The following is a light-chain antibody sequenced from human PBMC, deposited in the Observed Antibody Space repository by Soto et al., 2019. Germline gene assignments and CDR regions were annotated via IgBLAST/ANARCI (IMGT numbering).Light chain of an antibody. CDR2: EVN. V-gene: IGLV2-8*01. CDR1: SRDVGYSNY. J-gene: IGLJ1*01. Sequence: QSVLTQPPSASGSPGQSVTISCSGTSRDVGYSNYVAWYQQHPGKAPKLIIYEVNKRPSGVPDRFSGSKSGYTASLTVSGLQAEDEADYYCSSYTSSSTLVFGTGTKVTVL. CDR3: SSYTSSSTLV.